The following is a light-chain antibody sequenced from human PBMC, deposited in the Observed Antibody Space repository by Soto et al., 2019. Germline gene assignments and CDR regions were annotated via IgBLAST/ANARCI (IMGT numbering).Light chain of an antibody. J-gene: IGKJ4*01. CDR3: QQYASSPLT. V-gene: IGKV3-20*01. Sequence: EIVLTQSPGTLSVSPGERATLSCRASQSVGRNYLAWYQQKPGQAPRLLIYGASSRATGIPDRFSGSGSGTDFTLIISRLEPEDFAVYYCQQYASSPLTFGGGTKVATK. CDR2: GAS. CDR1: QSVGRNY.